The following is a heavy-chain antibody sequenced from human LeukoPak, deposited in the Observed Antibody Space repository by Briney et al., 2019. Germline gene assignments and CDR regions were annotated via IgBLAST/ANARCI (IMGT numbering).Heavy chain of an antibody. J-gene: IGHJ5*02. CDR1: GFTFSSYA. D-gene: IGHD3-22*01. CDR2: ISGSGGST. V-gene: IGHV3-23*01. CDR3: AKLKSALIVVGA. Sequence: PGGSLRLSCAASGFTFSSYAMSWVRQAPGKGLEWVSAISGSGGSTYYADSVKGRFTISRDNSKNTLYLQMNSLRADDTAVYYCAKLKSALIVVGAWGQGIRVAVSS.